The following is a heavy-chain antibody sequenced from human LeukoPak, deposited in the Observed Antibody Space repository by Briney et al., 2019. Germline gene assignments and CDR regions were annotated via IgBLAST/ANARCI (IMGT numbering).Heavy chain of an antibody. CDR3: ARALVPGSYADY. CDR1: GFTASSNY. J-gene: IGHJ4*02. Sequence: GGSLRLSCAASGFTASSNYMSWVRQAPGKGLEWVSVIYSGGSTYYADSVKGRFTISRDNSKNTLYLQMNSLRAEDTAVYYCARALVPGSYADYWGQGTLVTVSS. V-gene: IGHV3-53*01. D-gene: IGHD3-16*01. CDR2: IYSGGST.